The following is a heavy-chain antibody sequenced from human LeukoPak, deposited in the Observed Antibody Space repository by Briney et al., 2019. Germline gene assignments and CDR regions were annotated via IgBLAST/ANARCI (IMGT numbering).Heavy chain of an antibody. D-gene: IGHD2-2*01. J-gene: IGHJ4*02. CDR2: ISAYNGNT. CDR1: GYNFTTYG. CDR3: ARDDCGDTSCPSLEY. Sequence: VSVKVSCKASGYNFTTYGITWVRQAPGQGLEWMGWISAYNGNTNYAQKLQGRVTMTTDTSTSTAYLELRSLRPDDTAVYYCARDDCGDTSCPSLEYWGQGTLVTVSS. V-gene: IGHV1-18*01.